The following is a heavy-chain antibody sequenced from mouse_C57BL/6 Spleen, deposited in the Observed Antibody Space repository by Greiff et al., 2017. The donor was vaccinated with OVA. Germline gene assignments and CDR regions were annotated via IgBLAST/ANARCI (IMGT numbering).Heavy chain of an antibody. CDR2: IDPETGGT. Sequence: QVQLKESGAELVRPGASVTLSCKASGYTFTDYEMHWVKQTPVHGLEWIGAIDPETGGTAYNQKFKGKAILTADKSSSPAYMEQRNLTSEDSAVYYCTKIMSYYAMDYWGQGTSVTVSS. CDR1: GYTFTDYE. D-gene: IGHD5-1-1*01. V-gene: IGHV1-15*01. J-gene: IGHJ4*01. CDR3: TKIMSYYAMDY.